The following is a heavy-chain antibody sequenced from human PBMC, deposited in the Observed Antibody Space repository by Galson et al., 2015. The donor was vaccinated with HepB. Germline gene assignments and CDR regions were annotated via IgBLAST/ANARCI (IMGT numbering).Heavy chain of an antibody. J-gene: IGHJ4*02. CDR3: ARTITPAGIGAFDY. Sequence: PALVKPTQTLTLTCSFSGFSLSTTGMRVSWIRQPPGKALEWLARIDWDDDKFYSTSLKTRLTISKDTSKNQVVLRVTNLDPADTATYHCARTITPAGIGAFDYWGQGTLVTVSS. D-gene: IGHD6-13*01. CDR1: GFSLSTTGMR. CDR2: IDWDDDK. V-gene: IGHV2-70*04.